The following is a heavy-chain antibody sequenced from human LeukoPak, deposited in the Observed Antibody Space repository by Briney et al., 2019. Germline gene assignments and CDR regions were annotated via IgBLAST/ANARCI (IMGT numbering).Heavy chain of an antibody. D-gene: IGHD6-25*01. J-gene: IGHJ5*02. CDR3: ARDPRVIRQRGNNWFDP. V-gene: IGHV1-2*02. CDR2: INPNSGGT. Sequence: GASVKVSCKASGYTFTGYYMHWVRQAPGQGLEWMGWINPNSGGTNYAQKFQGRVTMTRDTSISTAYMELSRLRSDDTAVYYCARDPRVIRQRGNNWFDPWRQGTLVTVSS. CDR1: GYTFTGYY.